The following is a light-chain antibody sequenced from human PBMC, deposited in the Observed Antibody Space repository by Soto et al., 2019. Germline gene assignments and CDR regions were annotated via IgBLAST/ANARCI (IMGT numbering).Light chain of an antibody. CDR3: QQRHNSIT. J-gene: IGKJ5*01. V-gene: IGKV3-11*01. CDR1: QSVGSY. CDR2: DAS. Sequence: EIVMTQSPATLSVSPGERATLSCRASQSVGSYLAWYQQKPGQAPRLIIYDASNRATGIPARFSGSGSGTDFTLTISSLEPEDFAVYYCQQRHNSITFGQGTRLEIK.